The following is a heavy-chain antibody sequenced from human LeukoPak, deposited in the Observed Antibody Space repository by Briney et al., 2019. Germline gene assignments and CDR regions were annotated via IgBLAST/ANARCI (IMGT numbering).Heavy chain of an antibody. J-gene: IGHJ6*03. D-gene: IGHD3-3*01. V-gene: IGHV3-74*01. Sequence: GGSLRLSCAASGFTFSSYWMHWVRRAPGKGLVWVSRINTDGSSTSYADSVKGRFTISRDNAKNTLYLQMNSLRAEDTAVYYCARASLSSSGSGYYDVHYYYYMDVWGKGTTVTVSS. CDR3: ARASLSSSGSGYYDVHYYYYMDV. CDR2: INTDGSST. CDR1: GFTFSSYW.